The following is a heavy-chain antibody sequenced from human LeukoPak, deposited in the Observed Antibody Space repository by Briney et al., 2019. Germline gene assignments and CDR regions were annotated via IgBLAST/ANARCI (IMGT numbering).Heavy chain of an antibody. CDR3: ARDFGPRDGTPFYYDSSGHI. CDR1: GGSISSSSYY. V-gene: IGHV4-39*02. D-gene: IGHD3-22*01. CDR2: IYYSGST. Sequence: SETLSLTCTVSGGSISSSSYYWGWIRQPPGKGLEWIGSIYYSGSTYYNPSLKSRVTISVDTSKNQFSLKLSSVTAADTAVYYCARDFGPRDGTPFYYDSSGHIWGQGTMVTVSS. J-gene: IGHJ3*02.